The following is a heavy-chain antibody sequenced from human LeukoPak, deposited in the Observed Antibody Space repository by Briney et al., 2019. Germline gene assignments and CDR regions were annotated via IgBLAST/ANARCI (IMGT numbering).Heavy chain of an antibody. Sequence: SQTLSLTCTVSGASISSGGYYWSWFRQHPGKGLEWIGYIYYSGTTYYNPSLKSRVTLSVDTSKNQFSLKLNSVTVADTAVYYCARGDVVAASRVDYWGQGSLVTVSS. D-gene: IGHD2-15*01. CDR2: IYYSGTT. CDR3: ARGDVVAASRVDY. V-gene: IGHV4-31*03. CDR1: GASISSGGYY. J-gene: IGHJ4*02.